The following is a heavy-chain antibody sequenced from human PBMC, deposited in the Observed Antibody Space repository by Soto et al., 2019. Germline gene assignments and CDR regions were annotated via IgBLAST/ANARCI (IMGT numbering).Heavy chain of an antibody. J-gene: IGHJ5*02. D-gene: IGHD1-26*01. CDR1: GGSFSGYY. V-gene: IGHV4-34*01. CDR3: ARDSGSYYWFDP. Sequence: SETLSLTCAVYGGSFSGYYWSWIRQPPGKGLEWIGEINHSGSTNYNPSLKSRVTISADTSKNQFSLKLSSVTAADTAVYYCARDSGSYYWFDPWGQGTLVTVSS. CDR2: INHSGST.